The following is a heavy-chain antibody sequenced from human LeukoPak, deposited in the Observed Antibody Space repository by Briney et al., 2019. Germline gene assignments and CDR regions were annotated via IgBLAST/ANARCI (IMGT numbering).Heavy chain of an antibody. J-gene: IGHJ5*02. D-gene: IGHD5-18*01. CDR1: GGSISSGSYY. CDR2: IYTSGST. CDR3: ARDLVDTAMVGWWSGNNWFDP. Sequence: PSQTLSLTCTVSGGSISSGSYYWSWIRQPAGKGLEWIGRIYTSGSTNYNPSLKSRVTISVDTSKNQFSLKLSSVTAADTAVYYCARDLVDTAMVGWWSGNNWFDPWGQGTLVTVSS. V-gene: IGHV4-61*02.